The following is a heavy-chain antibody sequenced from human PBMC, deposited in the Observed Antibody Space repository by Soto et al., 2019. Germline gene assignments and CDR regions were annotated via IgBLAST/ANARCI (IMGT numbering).Heavy chain of an antibody. Sequence: QVQLVQSGAEVKKPGASVKVSCKASGYTFTSYGISWVRQAPGQGREWMGWISAYNGNTNYAQKLQGRVTMTTDTSTRTAYMELRSLSSDDTAVYYCARGSGGDSSSWFEVSDGEGPSDYWGQGTLVTVSS. CDR1: GYTFTSYG. CDR3: ARGSGGDSSSWFEVSDGEGPSDY. CDR2: ISAYNGNT. D-gene: IGHD6-13*01. V-gene: IGHV1-18*04. J-gene: IGHJ4*02.